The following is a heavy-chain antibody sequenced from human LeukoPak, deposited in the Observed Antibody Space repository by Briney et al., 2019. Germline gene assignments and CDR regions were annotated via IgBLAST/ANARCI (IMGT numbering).Heavy chain of an antibody. V-gene: IGHV4-4*07. CDR3: ARDGGSSGYHYWYNFDY. Sequence: LETLSLTCTVSGGSIRSYIWNWIRQPAGKGLEWIGRIYSSGSTNYNPSLKSRVTMSVDTSKNQFSLKLSSVTAADTAVYYCARDGGSSGYHYWYNFDYWGQGTLVTVSS. J-gene: IGHJ4*02. CDR1: GGSIRSYI. CDR2: IYSSGST. D-gene: IGHD3-22*01.